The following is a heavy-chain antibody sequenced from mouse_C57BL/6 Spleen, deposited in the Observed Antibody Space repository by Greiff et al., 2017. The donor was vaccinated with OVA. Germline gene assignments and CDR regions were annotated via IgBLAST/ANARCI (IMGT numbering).Heavy chain of an antibody. Sequence: QVQLKESGAELVRPGSSVKLSCKASGYTFTSYWMHWVKQRPIQGLEWIGNIDPSDSETHYNQKFKDKATLTVDKSSSTAYMQLSSLTSEDSAVYYCARWGLLRNYYAMDYWGQGTSVTVSS. D-gene: IGHD2-3*01. V-gene: IGHV1-52*01. CDR3: ARWGLLRNYYAMDY. CDR2: IDPSDSET. CDR1: GYTFTSYW. J-gene: IGHJ4*01.